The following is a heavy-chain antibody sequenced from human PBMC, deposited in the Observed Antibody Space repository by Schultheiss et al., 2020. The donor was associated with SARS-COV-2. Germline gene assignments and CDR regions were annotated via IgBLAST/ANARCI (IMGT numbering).Heavy chain of an antibody. Sequence: SQTLSLTCTVSGGSISSYYWSWIRQPAGKGLEWIGRIYTSGSTNYNPSLKSRVTMSVDTSKNQFSLKLSSVTAADTAVYYCARSLVVNDYGDHFDYWGQGTLVTVS. J-gene: IGHJ4*02. V-gene: IGHV4-4*07. D-gene: IGHD4-17*01. CDR2: IYTSGST. CDR3: ARSLVVNDYGDHFDY. CDR1: GGSISSYY.